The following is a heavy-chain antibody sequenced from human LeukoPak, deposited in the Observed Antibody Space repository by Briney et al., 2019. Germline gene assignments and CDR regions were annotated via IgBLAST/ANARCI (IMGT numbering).Heavy chain of an antibody. D-gene: IGHD6-19*01. CDR1: GFTFSSYG. V-gene: IGHV3-30*18. Sequence: GSLRLSCAASGFTFSSYGMHWVRQAPGKGLEWVAVISYDGSNKYYADSMKGRFTISRDNSKNTLYLQMNSLRAEDTAVYYCAKGDSSGSQYFQHWGQGTLVTVSS. CDR2: ISYDGSNK. CDR3: AKGDSSGSQYFQH. J-gene: IGHJ1*01.